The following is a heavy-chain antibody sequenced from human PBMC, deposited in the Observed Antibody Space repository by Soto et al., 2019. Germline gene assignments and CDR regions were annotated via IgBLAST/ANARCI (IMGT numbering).Heavy chain of an antibody. V-gene: IGHV4-31*03. CDR2: IYYSGST. D-gene: IGHD3-22*01. CDR1: GGSISSGGYY. Sequence: QVQLQESGPGLVKPSQTLSLTCTVSGGSISSGGYYWSWIRQHPGKGLEWIGYIYYSGSTYYNPSLKSRVTISVDTSKNQFSLKLSSVTAADTAVYYCARSIPHYYDSSGYFFTFAFDIWGQGTMVTVSS. J-gene: IGHJ3*02. CDR3: ARSIPHYYDSSGYFFTFAFDI.